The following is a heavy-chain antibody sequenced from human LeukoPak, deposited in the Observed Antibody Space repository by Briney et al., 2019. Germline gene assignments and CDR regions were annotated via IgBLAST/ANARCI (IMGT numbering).Heavy chain of an antibody. CDR3: ARLPQGVVVVTAAPGSWFDP. D-gene: IGHD2-15*01. CDR1: GYDFTNSW. V-gene: IGHV5-51*01. CDR2: IYPRDSDT. J-gene: IGHJ5*02. Sequence: GESLQISCQASGYDFTNSWIGWVRQMPGKGLEWLGFIYPRDSDTRYSPYFQAQVTISGDKSISTAYLQWRSLKASDTAMYYCARLPQGVVVVTAAPGSWFDPWGQGTPVTVSS.